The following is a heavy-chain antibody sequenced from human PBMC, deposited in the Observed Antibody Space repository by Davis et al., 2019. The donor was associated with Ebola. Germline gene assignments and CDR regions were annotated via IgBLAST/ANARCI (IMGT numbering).Heavy chain of an antibody. J-gene: IGHJ4*02. V-gene: IGHV1-2*06. CDR1: GYTFTDYN. CDR2: VILKSGAT. Sequence: ASVKVSCKASGYTFTDYNIHWMRQAPGQGLEWLGRVILKSGATNYAQKFQGRVTMTRDTSISTVYMELSRLRSDDTAVYYCARDMDYGDSRTFDYWGQGTLVTVSS. CDR3: ARDMDYGDSRTFDY. D-gene: IGHD4-17*01.